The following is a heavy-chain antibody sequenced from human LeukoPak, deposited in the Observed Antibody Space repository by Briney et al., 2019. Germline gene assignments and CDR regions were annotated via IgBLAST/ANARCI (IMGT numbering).Heavy chain of an antibody. CDR3: ARDAQWELRALDV. V-gene: IGHV1-69*06. CDR1: GGRFKSYG. Sequence: SVKVSCRTIGGRFKSYGFSWVRQAPGQGLEWMGGIIPIFDRPNYAQKFEGRVTITADKSTNTTYMEISSLTSDDTAVYYCARDAQWELRALDVRGQGTMVIVSS. D-gene: IGHD1-26*01. J-gene: IGHJ3*01. CDR2: IIPIFDRP.